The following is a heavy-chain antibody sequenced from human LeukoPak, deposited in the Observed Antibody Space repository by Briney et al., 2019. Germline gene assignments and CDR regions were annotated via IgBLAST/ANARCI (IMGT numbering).Heavy chain of an antibody. CDR1: GYTFTSYG. V-gene: IGHV1-18*01. D-gene: IGHD6-6*01. CDR2: ISAYNGNT. CDR3: AREKPGRAARPTFWDY. J-gene: IGHJ4*02. Sequence: ASVKVSCKASGYTFTSYGISWVRQAPGQGLEWMGWISAYNGNTNYAQKLQGRVTMTTDTSTSTACMELRSLRSDDTAVYYCAREKPGRAARPTFWDYWGQGTLVTVSS.